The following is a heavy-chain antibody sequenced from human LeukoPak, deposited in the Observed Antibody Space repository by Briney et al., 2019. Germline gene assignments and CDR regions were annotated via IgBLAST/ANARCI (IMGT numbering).Heavy chain of an antibody. CDR2: IYSGGST. CDR1: GFTVSSNY. CDR3: ALATVTTDYYYGMDV. Sequence: PGGSLRLSCAASGFTVSSNYMSWVRQAPGKGLEWVSVIYSGGSTYYADSVKGRFTISRDNSKNTLYLQMNSLRAEDTAVYYCALATVTTDYYYGMDVWGQGTTVTVSS. V-gene: IGHV3-66*01. D-gene: IGHD4-17*01. J-gene: IGHJ6*02.